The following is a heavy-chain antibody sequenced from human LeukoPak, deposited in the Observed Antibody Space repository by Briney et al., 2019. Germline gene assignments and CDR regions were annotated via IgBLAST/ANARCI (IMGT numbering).Heavy chain of an antibody. Sequence: ASVKVSCKASGYTFTSHYMHWVRQAPGQGLEWMGIINPSGGSTSYAQKFQGRVTMTRDTSTSTVYMELSSLRSEDTAVYYCARGGYSYGWYYYYMDVWGQGTLVTVSS. CDR1: GYTFTSHY. CDR2: INPSGGST. D-gene: IGHD5-18*01. J-gene: IGHJ6*03. CDR3: ARGGYSYGWYYYYMDV. V-gene: IGHV1-46*01.